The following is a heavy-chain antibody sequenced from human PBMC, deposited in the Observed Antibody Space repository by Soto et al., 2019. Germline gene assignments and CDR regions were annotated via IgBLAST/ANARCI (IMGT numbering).Heavy chain of an antibody. Sequence: GGSLRLSCAPSEFTLGHYGIHWVRQLQGKGLGWVARFKWNSGEVAYADSVKGRFTICRDNAKNSLYLQRNSLRPEDTAVYYCAKDRSSGSHYYGMDFWGQGTMVTVSS. D-gene: IGHD3-10*01. V-gene: IGHV3-9*01. J-gene: IGHJ6*02. CDR1: EFTLGHYG. CDR2: FKWNSGEV. CDR3: AKDRSSGSHYYGMDF.